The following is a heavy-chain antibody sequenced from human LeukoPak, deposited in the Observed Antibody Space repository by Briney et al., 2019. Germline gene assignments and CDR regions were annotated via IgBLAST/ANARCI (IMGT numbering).Heavy chain of an antibody. J-gene: IGHJ4*02. CDR2: IYYSGST. D-gene: IGHD2-2*01. Sequence: SETLSLTCTVSGGSISSYYWSWIRQPPGKGLEWIGYIYYSGSTNYNPSLKSRVTMSVDTSKNQFSLKLSSVTAADTAVYYCARDLCSSTSCYLFDYWGQGTLVTVSS. V-gene: IGHV4-59*12. CDR1: GGSISSYY. CDR3: ARDLCSSTSCYLFDY.